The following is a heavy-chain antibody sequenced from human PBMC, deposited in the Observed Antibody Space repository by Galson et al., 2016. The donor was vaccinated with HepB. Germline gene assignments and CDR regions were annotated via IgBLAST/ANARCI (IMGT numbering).Heavy chain of an antibody. Sequence: SVKVSCKASGGIFTTYSISWVRQAPGQGLEWLGWITSDNNNTTYAQKVQDRVSMTTDSSTGTAYMELRSLRSDDTAIYYCARARFGPVSYHKYYYYGMDVWGEGTTVIVSS. D-gene: IGHD3-10*01. V-gene: IGHV1-18*01. CDR3: ARARFGPVSYHKYYYYGMDV. CDR1: GGIFTTYS. CDR2: ITSDNNNT. J-gene: IGHJ6*04.